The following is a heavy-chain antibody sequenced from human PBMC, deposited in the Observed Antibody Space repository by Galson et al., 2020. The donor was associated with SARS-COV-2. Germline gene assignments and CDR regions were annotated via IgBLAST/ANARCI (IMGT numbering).Heavy chain of an antibody. CDR2: INVGNGNT. D-gene: IGHD1-1*01. CDR1: GHTFSLYA. V-gene: IGHV1-3*01. Sequence: ASVKVSCKASGHTFSLYALHWVRQAPGQSLEWMGWINVGNGNTESSQKFQERVTITGDTSAITAYMELSSLRSGDTAVYYCVHDQLRMGVLDIWGQGTMVTVSS. CDR3: VHDQLRMGVLDI. J-gene: IGHJ3*02.